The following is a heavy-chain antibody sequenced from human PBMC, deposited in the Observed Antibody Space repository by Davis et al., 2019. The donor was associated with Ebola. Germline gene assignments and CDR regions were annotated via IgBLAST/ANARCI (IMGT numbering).Heavy chain of an antibody. CDR1: GYSFTNYW. D-gene: IGHD3-3*01. CDR3: ARVSRYDFWSGYYLDS. V-gene: IGHV5-51*04. J-gene: IGHJ4*02. CDR2: IYPEDSDT. Sequence: GESLKISCKGSGYSFTNYWIAWVRQMPGKGLEWVGIIYPEDSDTRYGPSFQGQVTFSVNRPISTAYLQWSSLKPSDTAMYFCARVSRYDFWSGYYLDSWGQGTLVTVSS.